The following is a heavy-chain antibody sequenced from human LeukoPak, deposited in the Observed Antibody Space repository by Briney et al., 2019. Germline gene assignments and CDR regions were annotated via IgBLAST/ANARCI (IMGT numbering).Heavy chain of an antibody. J-gene: IGHJ3*02. V-gene: IGHV3-23*01. CDR3: AKVSGDYYDSSGYYLEAFDT. Sequence: GGSLRLSCAASGFTFSSYAMSWVRQAPGKGLEWVSAISGSGGSTYYADSVKGRFTISRDNSKNTLYLQMNSLRAEDTAVYYCAKVSGDYYDSSGYYLEAFDTWGQGTMVTVSS. CDR1: GFTFSSYA. CDR2: ISGSGGST. D-gene: IGHD3-22*01.